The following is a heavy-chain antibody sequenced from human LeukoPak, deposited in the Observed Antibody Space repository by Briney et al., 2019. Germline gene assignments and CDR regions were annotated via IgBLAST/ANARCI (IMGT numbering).Heavy chain of an antibody. Sequence: ASVKVSCKASGYTFTSYYMRWVRQAPGQGLEWMGIINPSGGSTSYAQKFQGRVTMTRDTSTSIVYMELSSLRSEDTAVYYCARARYCSSTSCYVPDWFDPWGQGTLVTVSS. CDR3: ARARYCSSTSCYVPDWFDP. CDR1: GYTFTSYY. D-gene: IGHD2-2*01. V-gene: IGHV1-46*01. CDR2: INPSGGST. J-gene: IGHJ5*02.